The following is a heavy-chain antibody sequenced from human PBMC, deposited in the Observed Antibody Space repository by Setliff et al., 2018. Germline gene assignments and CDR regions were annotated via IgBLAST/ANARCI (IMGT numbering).Heavy chain of an antibody. D-gene: IGHD3-16*01. CDR2: IYYSGDT. J-gene: IGHJ5*02. Sequence: SETLSLTCAVSGGSISSGGYYWSWIRQHPGKGLEWIGSIYYSGDTYYNPSLKSRVTISVDTSKNQFYLKLSSVTAADTAMYYCAGSAGLFTWFDPWGQGTLVTVSS. V-gene: IGHV4-39*01. CDR1: GGSISSGGYY. CDR3: AGSAGLFTWFDP.